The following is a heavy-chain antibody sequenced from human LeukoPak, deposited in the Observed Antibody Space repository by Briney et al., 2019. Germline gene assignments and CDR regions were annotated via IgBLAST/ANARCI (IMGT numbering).Heavy chain of an antibody. CDR1: GYTFTSYY. CDR3: ARDSIAVSGTDFDY. V-gene: IGHV1-46*01. Sequence: ASVKVSCKASGYTFTSYYMHWVRQAPGQGLEWMGIINPNGGSTTYAQKFHGRVTVTRDTSTSTVYMELSSLRSEDTAVYYCARDSIAVSGTDFDYWGQGTLVTVSS. J-gene: IGHJ4*02. CDR2: INPNGGST. D-gene: IGHD6-19*01.